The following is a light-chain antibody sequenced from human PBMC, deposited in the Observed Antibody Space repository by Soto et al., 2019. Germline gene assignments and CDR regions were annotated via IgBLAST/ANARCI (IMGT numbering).Light chain of an antibody. CDR2: GAS. CDR3: QQYDSSPFT. J-gene: IGKJ2*01. V-gene: IGKV3-20*01. CDR1: QSVSSSY. Sequence: EIVLTHSPGTLSLSPGERATLSCRASQSVSSSYLAWYQQKPGQDPRLLIYGASSRATGIPDRFSGSGSGTDFTLTISRLEPEDFAVYYCQQYDSSPFTFGQGTTLEIK.